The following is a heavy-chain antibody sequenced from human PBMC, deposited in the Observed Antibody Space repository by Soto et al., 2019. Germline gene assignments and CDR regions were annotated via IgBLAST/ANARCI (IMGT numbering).Heavy chain of an antibody. CDR3: ARVRSGSYDWFDP. CDR1: GFTFTNYW. J-gene: IGHJ5*02. CDR2: INPDGSRT. D-gene: IGHD3-10*01. V-gene: IGHV3-74*01. Sequence: EVQLVESGGGLVQPGVSLRLSCAASGFTFTNYWMHWVRQAPGKGLMWVSRINPDGSRTTYADSVKGRFAIFRDNAKNTLYLQMNSLRAEDTAVYYWARVRSGSYDWFDPWGQGTLVTVSS.